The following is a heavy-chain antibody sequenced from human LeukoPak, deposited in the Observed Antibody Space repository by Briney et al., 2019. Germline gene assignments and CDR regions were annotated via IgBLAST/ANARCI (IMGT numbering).Heavy chain of an antibody. V-gene: IGHV3-74*01. CDR3: ARGVYYDSSGYPPDFDY. CDR1: GFTFSSYW. D-gene: IGHD3-22*01. Sequence: GGSPRLSCAASGFTFSSYWMHWVRQAPGKGLVWVSRINSDGSSTSYADSVKGRFTISRDNAKNTLYLQMNSLRAEDTAVYYCARGVYYDSSGYPPDFDYWGQGTLVTVSS. CDR2: INSDGSST. J-gene: IGHJ4*02.